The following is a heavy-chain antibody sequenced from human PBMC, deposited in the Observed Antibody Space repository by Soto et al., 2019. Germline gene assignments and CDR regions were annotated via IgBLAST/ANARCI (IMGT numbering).Heavy chain of an antibody. D-gene: IGHD5-18*01. CDR3: ARELAGVGYSRQVRFDP. Sequence: SETLSLTCTVSGGSISSSTYHWAWIRQPPGKGLEWIASIYYTGTTYYSPSLKSRVTISVDTSKNHFSLKLSSVTAADTAVYYCARELAGVGYSRQVRFDPWGQGTRVNVSS. J-gene: IGHJ5*02. CDR2: IYYTGTT. CDR1: GGSISSSTYH. V-gene: IGHV4-39*02.